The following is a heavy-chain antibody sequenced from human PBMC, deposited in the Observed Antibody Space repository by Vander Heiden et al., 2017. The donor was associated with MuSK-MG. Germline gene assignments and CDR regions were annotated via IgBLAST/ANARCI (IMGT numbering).Heavy chain of an antibody. CDR2: IIPIFGTA. V-gene: IGHV1-69*01. D-gene: IGHD3-10*01. Sequence: QAQLVQSGAEVKKPGSSVKVSCKASGGTFSSYATRWGRQAPGQGLEWMGGIIPIFGTANYAQKFQGRVTITADESTSTAYMELSSLRSEDTAVYYCARAPRYYGSGSYPDYWGQGTLVTVSS. CDR3: ARAPRYYGSGSYPDY. J-gene: IGHJ4*02. CDR1: GGTFSSYA.